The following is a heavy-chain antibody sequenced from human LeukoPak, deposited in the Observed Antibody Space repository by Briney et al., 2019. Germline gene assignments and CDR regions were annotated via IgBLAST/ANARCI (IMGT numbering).Heavy chain of an antibody. D-gene: IGHD3-3*01. CDR1: GFTFSDAW. Sequence: GGSLRLSCAASGFTFSDAWMNWVRQAPGKGLEWVSTISSNSYYIYYADSVKGRFTIYRDNAKNSVYLQMNSLTVEDTAVYFCARDLSSGHPGGFDYWGQGALVTVSS. V-gene: IGHV3-21*01. J-gene: IGHJ4*02. CDR3: ARDLSSGHPGGFDY. CDR2: ISSNSYYI.